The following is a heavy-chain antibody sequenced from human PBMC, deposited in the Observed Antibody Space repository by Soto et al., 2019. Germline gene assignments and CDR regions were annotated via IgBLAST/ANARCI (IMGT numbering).Heavy chain of an antibody. V-gene: IGHV4-38-2*01. CDR3: ARRNLGATPDAFDI. CDR1: GYSISSGYY. CDR2: IYHSGST. D-gene: IGHD1-26*01. Sequence: NPSETLSLTCAVSGYSISSGYYWGWIRQPPGKGLEWIGSIYHSGSTYYNPSLKSRVTISVDTSKNQFSLKLSSVTAADTAVYYCARRNLGATPDAFDIWGHGTMVTVSS. J-gene: IGHJ3*02.